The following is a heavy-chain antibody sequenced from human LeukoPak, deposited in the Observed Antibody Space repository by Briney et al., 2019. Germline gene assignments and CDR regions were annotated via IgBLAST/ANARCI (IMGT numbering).Heavy chain of an antibody. CDR2: IKSKRRGGTT. CDR1: GFTFSDAW. CDR3: AKDCGGSGSYSRWFDP. J-gene: IGHJ5*02. V-gene: IGHV3-15*01. D-gene: IGHD3-10*01. Sequence: GGSLRLSCAASGFTFSDAWMTWVRQAPGKGLEWVGRIKSKRRGGTTDYAAPVKGRFTISRDNSKNTLYLQMNSLRAEDTALYYCAKDCGGSGSYSRWFDPWGQGTLVTVSS.